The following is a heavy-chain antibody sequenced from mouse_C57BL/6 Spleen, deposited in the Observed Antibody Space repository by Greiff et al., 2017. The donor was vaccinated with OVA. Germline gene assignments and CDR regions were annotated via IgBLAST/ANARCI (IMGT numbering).Heavy chain of an antibody. V-gene: IGHV5-17*01. CDR2: ISSGSSTI. CDR3: ARREVGRAMDY. Sequence: EVQLQESGGGLVKPGGSLKLSCAASGFTFSDYGMHWVRQAPEKGLEWVAYISSGSSTIYYADTVKGRFTISRDNAKNTLFLQMTSLRSEDTAMYYCARREVGRAMDYGGQGTSVTVSS. D-gene: IGHD4-1*01. CDR1: GFTFSDYG. J-gene: IGHJ4*01.